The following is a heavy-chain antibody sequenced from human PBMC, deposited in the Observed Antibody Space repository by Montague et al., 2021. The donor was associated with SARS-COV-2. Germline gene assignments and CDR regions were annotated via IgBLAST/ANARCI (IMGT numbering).Heavy chain of an antibody. CDR2: ISYSGST. Sequence: SETLSLTCTVSGGSISSYYWSWFRQPPGKGLEWIGYISYSGSTNYNPSLTSRVTISVDTSKNQFSLKLSSVTAADTAVYYCARHRRATVVTDLLFDYWGQGTLVTGSS. J-gene: IGHJ4*02. V-gene: IGHV4-59*08. D-gene: IGHD4-23*01. CDR1: GGSISSYY. CDR3: ARHRRATVVTDLLFDY.